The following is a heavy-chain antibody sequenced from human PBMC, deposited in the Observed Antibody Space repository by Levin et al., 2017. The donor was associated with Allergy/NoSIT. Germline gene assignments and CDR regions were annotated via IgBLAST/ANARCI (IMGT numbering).Heavy chain of an antibody. CDR1: GFTFSDYY. D-gene: IGHD4-17*01. Sequence: PGGSLRLSCAASGFTFSDYYMSWIRQAPGKGLEWVSYISSSGSTIYYADSVKGRFTISRDNAKNSLYLQMNSLRAEDTAVYYCARAFARDDYGDSTHDAFDIWGQGTMVTVSS. CDR2: ISSSGSTI. V-gene: IGHV3-11*01. CDR3: ARAFARDDYGDSTHDAFDI. J-gene: IGHJ3*02.